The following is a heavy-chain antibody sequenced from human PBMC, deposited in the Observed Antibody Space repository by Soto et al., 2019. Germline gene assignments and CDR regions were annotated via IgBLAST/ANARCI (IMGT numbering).Heavy chain of an antibody. Sequence: GGSLRLSCAASGFTFSDFAMSWVRQAPGKGLEWVSTVSAGGGSTYYADSVKGRFTISRDNSKNTLYLQMNSLRAEDTAVYYCARDFTFGGVIDIQTYGMDVWGQGTTVTVSS. V-gene: IGHV3-23*01. J-gene: IGHJ6*02. CDR2: VSAGGGST. CDR3: ARDFTFGGVIDIQTYGMDV. CDR1: GFTFSDFA. D-gene: IGHD3-16*02.